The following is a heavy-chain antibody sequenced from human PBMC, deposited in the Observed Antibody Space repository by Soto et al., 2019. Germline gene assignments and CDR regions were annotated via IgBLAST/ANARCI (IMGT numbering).Heavy chain of an antibody. CDR3: AKDASSGSYFDY. CDR1: GFTFSSYA. J-gene: IGHJ4*02. V-gene: IGHV3-23*01. Sequence: EVQLLESGGGLVQPGGSLRLSCAASGFTFSSYAMSWVRQAPGKGLEWVSAISGSGDSTYYADSVKGRFTFSRDNSKNTLDLQMNSLRAEDTAIYYCAKDASSGSYFDYWGQGTLVTVSS. CDR2: ISGSGDST. D-gene: IGHD1-26*01.